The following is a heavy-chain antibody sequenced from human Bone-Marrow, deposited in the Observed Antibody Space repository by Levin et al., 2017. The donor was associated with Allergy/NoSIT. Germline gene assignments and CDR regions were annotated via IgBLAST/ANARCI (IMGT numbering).Heavy chain of an antibody. D-gene: IGHD3-10*01. J-gene: IGHJ5*01. CDR3: ARGGSGRTDS. Sequence: PGGSLRLSCKASGFTFTAHYIHWVRQAPGQGLEWMGWINPTTGDTRYSQRFEAWVNMTRDTSRSTAYLEVSRLRSDDTAVYYCARGGSGRTDSWGQGTLVIVSS. V-gene: IGHV1-2*04. CDR2: INPTTGDT. CDR1: GFTFTAHY.